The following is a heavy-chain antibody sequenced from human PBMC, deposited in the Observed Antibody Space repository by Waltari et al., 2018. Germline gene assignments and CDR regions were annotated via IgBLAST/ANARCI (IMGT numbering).Heavy chain of an antibody. CDR2: FDLPDGER. V-gene: IGHV1-24*01. CDR1: GISFTELS. D-gene: IGHD6-19*01. Sequence: QVQVGQSGAEVKKPGASVKVPCKVSGISFTELSIHWVRQTSGKGLEWMGGFDLPDGERNSAQKFQGRLKMTEDISTDTAYMELSSLRSDDTAVYYCAAGLSSGWPNLWGPGTLVTVS. J-gene: IGHJ5*02. CDR3: AAGLSSGWPNL.